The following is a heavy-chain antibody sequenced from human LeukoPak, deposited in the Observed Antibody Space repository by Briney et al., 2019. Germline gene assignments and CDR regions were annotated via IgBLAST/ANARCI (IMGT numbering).Heavy chain of an antibody. V-gene: IGHV3-15*01. CDR3: TTNDAFDI. CDR2: IKTTSDEGPT. CDR1: GVAFSHAW. J-gene: IGHJ3*02. Sequence: GGSLRLSCAASGVAFSHAWMSWVRQAPGKGLEWVAQIKTTSDEGPTDYAAPVKGRFTISRDDSENMLYLQMNSLKTEDTAVYYCTTNDAFDIWGQGTMVIVSS.